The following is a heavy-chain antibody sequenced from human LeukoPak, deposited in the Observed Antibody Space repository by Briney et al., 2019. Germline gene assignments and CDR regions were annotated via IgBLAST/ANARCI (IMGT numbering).Heavy chain of an antibody. Sequence: PGGSLRLSCAASGFTFRSYGMSWVRQAPGKGLEWVSGISGSGSTTYYADSVKGRSTISRDNSKNTMHLQMNSLRAEDTAVYYCAKASSSRYQGGFDYWGRGTLVTVSS. J-gene: IGHJ4*02. CDR2: ISGSGSTT. CDR1: GFTFRSYG. D-gene: IGHD6-13*01. V-gene: IGHV3-23*01. CDR3: AKASSSRYQGGFDY.